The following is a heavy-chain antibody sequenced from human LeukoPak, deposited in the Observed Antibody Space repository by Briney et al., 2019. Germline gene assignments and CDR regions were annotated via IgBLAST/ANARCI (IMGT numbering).Heavy chain of an antibody. D-gene: IGHD3-3*01. CDR3: ARARFLEWLTPYYFDY. V-gene: IGHV4-4*07. Sequence: TSETLSLTCTVSGGSISSYYWSWIRQPAGKGLEWIGRIYTSGSTNYNPSLKSRVTMSVDTSKNQFSLKLSSVTAADTAMYYCARARFLEWLTPYYFDYWGQGTLVTVSP. CDR1: GGSISSYY. CDR2: IYTSGST. J-gene: IGHJ4*02.